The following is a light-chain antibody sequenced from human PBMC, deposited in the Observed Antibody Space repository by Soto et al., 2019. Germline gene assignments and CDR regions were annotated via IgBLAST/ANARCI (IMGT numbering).Light chain of an antibody. CDR2: KAS. J-gene: IGKJ1*01. CDR3: QQYITYPWT. CDR1: QSINSW. V-gene: IGKV1-5*03. Sequence: DIQMTQSPSTLSASVGDRVTITCRASQSINSWLAWYQQKPANAPKLLIHKASTLESGVPSRFSGSESGTEFTLTISCLQPDDFATYYCQQYITYPWTFGQGTEVEIK.